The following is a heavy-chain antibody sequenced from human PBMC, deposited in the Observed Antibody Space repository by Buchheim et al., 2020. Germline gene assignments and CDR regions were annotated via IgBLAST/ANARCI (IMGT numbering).Heavy chain of an antibody. CDR1: GNILIRNA. V-gene: IGHV7-4-1*02. Sequence: QVQLVQSESELKKPGASVKVSCKASGNILIRNALNWVRQAPGQGLEWMGWINTNTGNPSYAQAFTGRFVFSLDPSVSPAYLKISSLKAEDTALYYCARDGFNGNAFDIWGQGT. CDR2: INTNTGNP. D-gene: IGHD2-8*01. J-gene: IGHJ3*02. CDR3: ARDGFNGNAFDI.